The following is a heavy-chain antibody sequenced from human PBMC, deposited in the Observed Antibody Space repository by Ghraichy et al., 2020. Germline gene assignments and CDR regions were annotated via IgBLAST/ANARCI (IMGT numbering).Heavy chain of an antibody. D-gene: IGHD2-15*01. V-gene: IGHV3-30*04. CDR2: ISYDGSNK. CDR3: ASADGGT. Sequence: GESLNISCAASGFTFSSYAMHWVRQAPGKGLEWVAVISYDGSNKYYADSVKGRFTISRDNSKNTLYLQMNSLRAEDTAVYYCASADGGTWGQGTLVTVSS. CDR1: GFTFSSYA. J-gene: IGHJ5*02.